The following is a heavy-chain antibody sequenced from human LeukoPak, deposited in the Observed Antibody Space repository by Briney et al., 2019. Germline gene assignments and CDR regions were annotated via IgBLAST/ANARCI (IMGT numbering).Heavy chain of an antibody. CDR3: ARVVGKLEHYYYYNYMDV. Sequence: ASVKVSCKASGYTFTSSGISWVRQAPGQGLEWMGWISAYNGNTNYAQKLQGRVTMTTDTSTSTAYMELRSLRSDDTAVYYCARVVGKLEHYYYYNYMDVWGKGTTVTVSS. J-gene: IGHJ6*03. D-gene: IGHD1-1*01. CDR2: ISAYNGNT. CDR1: GYTFTSSG. V-gene: IGHV1-18*01.